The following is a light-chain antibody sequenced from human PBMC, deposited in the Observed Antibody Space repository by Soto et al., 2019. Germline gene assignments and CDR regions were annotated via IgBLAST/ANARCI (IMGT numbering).Light chain of an antibody. Sequence: SYELTQPPSVSVSPGQTARITCSGDELSKQYSFWYQQKPGQAPVLVIYKDTERASGIPERFSGSSSGTTVTLTISGVRAEDEATYYCQSSDDTGDYYLFGTGTKATV. CDR3: QSSDDTGDYYL. CDR2: KDT. J-gene: IGLJ1*01. V-gene: IGLV3-25*02. CDR1: ELSKQY.